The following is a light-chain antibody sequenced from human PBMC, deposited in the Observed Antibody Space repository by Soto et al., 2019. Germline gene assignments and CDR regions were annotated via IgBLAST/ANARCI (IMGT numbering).Light chain of an antibody. J-gene: IGLJ2*01. CDR2: EVS. V-gene: IGLV2-8*01. Sequence: QAALTQPPSASGSPGQSVTISCTGTSSDVGGYNYVSWYQQHPGKAPKLMIYEVSKRPSGVPDRLSGSKSGNTASLTVSGLQVEDEADYYCASYTGSDTLVFGGGTKLTVL. CDR1: SSDVGGYNY. CDR3: ASYTGSDTLV.